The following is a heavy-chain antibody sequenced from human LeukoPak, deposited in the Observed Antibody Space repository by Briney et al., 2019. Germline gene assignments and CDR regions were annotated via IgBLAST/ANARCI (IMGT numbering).Heavy chain of an antibody. V-gene: IGHV3-30-3*01. D-gene: IGHD3-10*01. CDR3: ARGPFLGV. CDR2: ISYDGSNK. Sequence: GGSLRLSCAASGFTFSSYAMHWVRQAPGKGLEWVVVISYDGSNKYYADSVKGRFTISRDNSKNTLYLQMNSLRAEDTAVYYCARGPFLGVWGQGTLVTVSS. CDR1: GFTFSSYA. J-gene: IGHJ4*02.